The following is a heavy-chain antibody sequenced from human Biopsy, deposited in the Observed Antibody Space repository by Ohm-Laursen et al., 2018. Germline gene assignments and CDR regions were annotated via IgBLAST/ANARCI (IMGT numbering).Heavy chain of an antibody. CDR2: ITPIFDTA. D-gene: IGHD4-23*01. V-gene: IGHV1-69*06. CDR3: ARGSNEYGGLYFPH. CDR1: GGTFSTTA. Sequence: SSVKVSCKASGGTFSTTAISWVRQAPGQGLEWMGGITPIFDTANYAQKFQGRVTITADRSASTAYMELSSLTSDDTAVYYCARGSNEYGGLYFPHWGQGTLVTVSS. J-gene: IGHJ1*01.